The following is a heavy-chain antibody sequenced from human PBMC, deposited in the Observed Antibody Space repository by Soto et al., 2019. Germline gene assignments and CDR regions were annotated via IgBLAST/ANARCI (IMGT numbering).Heavy chain of an antibody. V-gene: IGHV1-2*02. CDR2: VNPNNGGT. J-gene: IGHJ3*02. CDR3: ARARCAGTSVGFDI. Sequence: QVQLVQSGAEVKKPGASVKVSCKASGYTFTDYYIHWVRQAPGQGLEWMGWVNPNNGGTNYAQRFQGRVTMNRDTSVTTAYIELRRLTSDDTAVSYCARARCAGTSVGFDIGGQGTMVSVSS. CDR1: GYTFTDYY. D-gene: IGHD2-21*01.